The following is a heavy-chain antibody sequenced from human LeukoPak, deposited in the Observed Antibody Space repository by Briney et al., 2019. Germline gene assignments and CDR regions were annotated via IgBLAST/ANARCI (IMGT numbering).Heavy chain of an antibody. CDR1: GSSFTSYW. J-gene: IGHJ4*02. Sequence: GESLKISCKCSGSSFTSYWIGWVRQMPGKGLEWMGIIYPGDSDTRDSPSFQGQVTISADKSISTAYLQWSSLKASDTAMYYCARRPSIGSGYFDYWGQGTLVTVSS. CDR3: ARRPSIGSGYFDY. CDR2: IYPGDSDT. V-gene: IGHV5-51*01.